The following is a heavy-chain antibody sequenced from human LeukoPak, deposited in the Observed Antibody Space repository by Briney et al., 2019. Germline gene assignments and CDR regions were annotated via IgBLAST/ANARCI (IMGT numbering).Heavy chain of an antibody. CDR2: IYYSGST. CDR1: GGSISSYY. V-gene: IGHV4-59*12. D-gene: IGHD3-10*01. Sequence: SETLSLTCTVSGGSISSYYWSWIRQPPGKGLEWIGYIYYSGSTNYNPFLKSRVTTSVDKSKNQFSLKLSSVTAADTAVYYCARDAPYGSGRNFDYWGQGTLVTVSS. J-gene: IGHJ4*02. CDR3: ARDAPYGSGRNFDY.